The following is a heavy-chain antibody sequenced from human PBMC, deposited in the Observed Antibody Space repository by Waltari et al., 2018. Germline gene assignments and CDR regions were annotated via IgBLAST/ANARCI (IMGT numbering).Heavy chain of an antibody. CDR3: ANRGVGNYFKYFRL. CDR2: IYSSGAA. CDR1: GEPISDDVSRWTY. V-gene: IGHV4-61*02. D-gene: IGHD1-7*01. J-gene: IGHJ1*01. Sequence: QVQLQESGPGLVKPTHTLSLTCTVSGEPISDDVSRWTYWTWIRQSAGKGLEWIGTIYSSGAADYNPSLRSRVTISLDTPKSHFTLKLTSVTAADTAVYYCANRGVGNYFKYFRLWSPGTLVTVSS.